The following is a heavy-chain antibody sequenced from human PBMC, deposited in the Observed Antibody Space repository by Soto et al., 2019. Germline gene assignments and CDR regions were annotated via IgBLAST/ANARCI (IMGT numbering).Heavy chain of an antibody. D-gene: IGHD1-26*01. CDR2: IYYSGST. CDR1: GGSISSGGYY. Sequence: QVQLQESGPGLVKPSQTLSLTCTVSGGSISSGGYYWSWIRQHPGKGLEWIGYIYYSGSTYYNPSLKIRVTISVYTSKNQFSLKLSSVTAADTAVYYCARDTRRGIWRFDPWGQGTLVTVSS. V-gene: IGHV4-31*03. CDR3: ARDTRRGIWRFDP. J-gene: IGHJ5*02.